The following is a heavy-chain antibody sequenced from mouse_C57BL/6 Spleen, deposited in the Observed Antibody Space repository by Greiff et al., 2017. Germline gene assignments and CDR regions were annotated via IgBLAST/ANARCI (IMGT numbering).Heavy chain of an antibody. CDR1: GFTFSSYA. D-gene: IGHD4-1*01. CDR3: TRSGTRDYFDY. Sequence: EVKLMESGEGLVKPGGSLKLSCAASGFTFSSYAMSWVRQTPEKRLEWVAYISSGGDYIYYVDTVKGRFTISRDNARNTLYLQMSSLKSEDTAMYYCTRSGTRDYFDYWGQGTTLTVSS. V-gene: IGHV5-9-1*02. CDR2: ISSGGDYI. J-gene: IGHJ2*01.